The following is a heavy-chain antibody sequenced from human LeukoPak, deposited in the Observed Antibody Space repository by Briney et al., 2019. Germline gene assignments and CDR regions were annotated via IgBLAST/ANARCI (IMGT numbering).Heavy chain of an antibody. J-gene: IGHJ5*02. CDR3: ARSRYNWNYRGKVNWFDP. D-gene: IGHD1-7*01. V-gene: IGHV1-8*01. CDR2: MNPNSGNT. CDR1: GYTFTSYD. Sequence: VSVKVSCKASGYTFTSYDINWVRPATGQGLEWMGWMNPNSGNTGYAQKFQGRVTMTRNTSISTAYMELSSLRSEDTAVYYCARSRYNWNYRGKVNWFDPWGQGTLVTVSS.